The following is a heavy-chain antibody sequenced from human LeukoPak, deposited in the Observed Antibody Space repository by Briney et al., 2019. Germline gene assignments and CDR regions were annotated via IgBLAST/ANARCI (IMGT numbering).Heavy chain of an antibody. J-gene: IGHJ6*02. Sequence: GGSLRLSCAASGFTFSSYAMHWVRQAPGKGLEWVAVISYDGSNKYYADSVKGRFTISRDNSKNTLYLQMNSLRAEDTAVYYCARAAPYDFWSGYYTRYYYYGMDVWGQGTTVTVSS. V-gene: IGHV3-30-3*01. CDR1: GFTFSSYA. CDR2: ISYDGSNK. CDR3: ARAAPYDFWSGYYTRYYYYGMDV. D-gene: IGHD3-3*01.